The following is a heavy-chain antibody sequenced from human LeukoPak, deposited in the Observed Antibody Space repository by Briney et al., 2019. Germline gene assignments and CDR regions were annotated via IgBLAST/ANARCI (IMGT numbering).Heavy chain of an antibody. CDR2: IYYSGST. J-gene: IGHJ6*02. D-gene: IGHD3-22*01. Sequence: PSETLSLTCTVSGDSISSYYWSWIRQPPGKGLEWIGYIYYSGSTNYNPSLKSRVTISVDTSKNQFSLKLSSVTAADTAVYYCARDSSSGPYYYYGMDVWGQGTTVTVSS. CDR3: ARDSSSGPYYYYGMDV. V-gene: IGHV4-59*01. CDR1: GDSISSYY.